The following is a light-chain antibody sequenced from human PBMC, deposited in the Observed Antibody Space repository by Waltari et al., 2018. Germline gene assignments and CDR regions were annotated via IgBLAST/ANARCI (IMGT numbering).Light chain of an antibody. V-gene: IGLV2-8*01. CDR2: DVT. Sequence: QSALTQPPSASGSPGQSVPISCTGTSSDIGRYTLVSWYQQDPGKAPKLIVYDVTKRPSGVPDRFSGSKSGNTASLIVSGLQAGDEADYYCSSYAGSGTVVFGGGTKLTVL. CDR1: SSDIGRYTL. J-gene: IGLJ2*01. CDR3: SSYAGSGTVV.